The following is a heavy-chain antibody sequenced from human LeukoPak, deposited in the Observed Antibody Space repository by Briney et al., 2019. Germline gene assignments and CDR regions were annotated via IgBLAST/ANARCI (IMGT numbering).Heavy chain of an antibody. CDR3: ARTSSSGLVGGYYFDY. CDR2: IYHSGST. CDR1: GGSISSSSYY. Sequence: SETLSLTCTVSGGSISSSSYYWGWIRQPPGKGLEWIGYIYHSGSTNYNPSLKSRVTISLDTSKKHFSLKLSSVTAADTAVYYCARTSSSGLVGGYYFDYWGQGTLVTVSS. D-gene: IGHD6-19*01. J-gene: IGHJ4*02. V-gene: IGHV4-61*03.